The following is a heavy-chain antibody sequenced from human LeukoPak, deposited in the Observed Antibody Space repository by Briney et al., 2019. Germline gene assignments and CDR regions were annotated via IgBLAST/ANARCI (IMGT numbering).Heavy chain of an antibody. V-gene: IGHV3-23*01. CDR1: GFTFSSYG. D-gene: IGHD3-9*01. CDR2: ISGSGGST. J-gene: IGHJ3*02. Sequence: GGSLRLSCAASGFTFSSYGMTWVRQAPGKGLEWVSAISGSGGSTYYADSVKGRFTISRDNSKNTVYLQMNSLRAEDTAVYYCAKDLSRYFDWSPDAFDIWGQGTRVTVSS. CDR3: AKDLSRYFDWSPDAFDI.